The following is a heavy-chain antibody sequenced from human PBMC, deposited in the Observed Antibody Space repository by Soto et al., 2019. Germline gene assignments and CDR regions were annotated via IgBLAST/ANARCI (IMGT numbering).Heavy chain of an antibody. J-gene: IGHJ4*02. V-gene: IGHV3-33*01. CDR3: ARDIMTTVDY. CDR1: GFTFSNYG. CDR2: IWYDGSNK. Sequence: QVQLVESGGGVVQPGRSLRLSCAGSGFTFSNYGMHWVRQAPGKGLEWVAVIWYDGSNKYYADSVKGRFTISRDNSKNTLYLLMNSLRAEDTAVYYCARDIMTTVDYWGQGTLVTVSS. D-gene: IGHD4-4*01.